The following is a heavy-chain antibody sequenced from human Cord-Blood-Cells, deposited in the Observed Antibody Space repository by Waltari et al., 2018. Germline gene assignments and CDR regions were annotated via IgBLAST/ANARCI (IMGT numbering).Heavy chain of an antibody. V-gene: IGHV1-24*01. CDR3: ATTHPVREMRSLAFDI. Sequence: QVQLVQSGAEVKKPGASVKVSCKVSGYPLTELSMHWVRPAPAKGLEWMGGFDPEDGETIYAQKFQGRVTMTEDTSTDTAYMELSSLRSEDTAVYYCATTHPVREMRSLAFDIWGQGTMVTVSS. CDR1: GYPLTELS. CDR2: FDPEDGET. J-gene: IGHJ3*02. D-gene: IGHD3-16*01.